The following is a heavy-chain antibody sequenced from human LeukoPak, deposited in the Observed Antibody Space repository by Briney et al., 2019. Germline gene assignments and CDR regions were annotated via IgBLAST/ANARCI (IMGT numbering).Heavy chain of an antibody. J-gene: IGHJ4*02. CDR1: GDSVSSNSAA. V-gene: IGHV6-1*01. CDR2: TYYRSKWYY. CDR3: AGSGSYFRY. Sequence: SQTLSLTCANSGDSVSSNSAAWHWIRQSPSRGLEWLGRTYYRSKWYYDYAVSVKSRVTIDPDTSKNQFSLQLNSVTPEDTAVYYCAGSGSYFRYWGQGTLVAVSS. D-gene: IGHD3-10*01.